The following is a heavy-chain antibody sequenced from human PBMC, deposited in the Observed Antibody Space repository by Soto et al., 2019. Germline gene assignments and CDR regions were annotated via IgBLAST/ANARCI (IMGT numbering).Heavy chain of an antibody. CDR2: IKEDGSEK. CDR1: GFSFSDSW. D-gene: IGHD6-6*01. J-gene: IGHJ4*02. CDR3: ARDTTGSRSFNFDY. V-gene: IGHV3-7*01. Sequence: GGSLRLSCAASGFSFSDSWMDWVRQAPGKGPEWVANIKEDGSEKNYVDSVKGRFTISRDNAKNSLYLQMNSLRAEDTAVYYCARDTTGSRSFNFDYWGRGTLVTVYS.